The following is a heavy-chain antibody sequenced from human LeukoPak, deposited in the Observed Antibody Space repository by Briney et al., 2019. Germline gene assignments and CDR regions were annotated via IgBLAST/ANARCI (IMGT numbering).Heavy chain of an antibody. CDR3: ARVNGAAAGRDYYYYGMDV. CDR2: ISSSSSTI. J-gene: IGHJ6*02. Sequence: PGGSLRLSCAASGFTFSSYSMNWVRQAPGKGLEWVSYISSSSSTIYYADSVKGRFTISRDNAKNSLYLQMNSLRAEDTAVYYCARVNGAAAGRDYYYYGMDVWGQGTTVTVSS. V-gene: IGHV3-48*04. CDR1: GFTFSSYS. D-gene: IGHD6-13*01.